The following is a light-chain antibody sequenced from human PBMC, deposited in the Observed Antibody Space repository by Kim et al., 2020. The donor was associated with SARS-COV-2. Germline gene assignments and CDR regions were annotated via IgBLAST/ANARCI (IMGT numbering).Light chain of an antibody. V-gene: IGKV1-8*01. CDR1: LGIGRD. J-gene: IGKJ5*01. CDR2: GAY. Sequence: IRMTQSPSSVSASIGDRVTITCRAGLGIGRDVAWYQQKPGTAPNLLIYGAYTLHSGVPSRFSGSGSGTDFTLTISRLQSEDCATYFCQQYYTYPSFGQGTRLEIK. CDR3: QQYYTYPS.